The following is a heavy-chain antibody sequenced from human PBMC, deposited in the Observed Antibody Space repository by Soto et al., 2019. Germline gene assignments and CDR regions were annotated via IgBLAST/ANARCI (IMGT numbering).Heavy chain of an antibody. CDR1: GGTFSSYA. Sequence: QVQLVQSGAEVQKPGSSVKVSCKASGGTFSSYAISWVRQAPGQGLEWMGGIIPIFGTANYAQKFQGRVTITADESTSTAYMELSSLRSEDTAVYYCARVNYGDYPTLAYFDYWGQGTLVTVSS. CDR3: ARVNYGDYPTLAYFDY. V-gene: IGHV1-69*01. D-gene: IGHD4-17*01. J-gene: IGHJ4*02. CDR2: IIPIFGTA.